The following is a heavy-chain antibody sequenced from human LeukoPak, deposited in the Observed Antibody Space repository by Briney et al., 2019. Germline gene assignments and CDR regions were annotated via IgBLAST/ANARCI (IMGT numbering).Heavy chain of an antibody. CDR1: GGSISSYY. J-gene: IGHJ6*03. CDR3: ANSGSYYYYMDV. Sequence: SETLSLTCTVSGGSISSYYWSWIRQPPGKGLEWIGEINHSGSTYYNPSLKSRVTISVDTSKNQFSLKLSSVTAADTAVYYCANSGSYYYYMDVWGKGTTVTVSS. V-gene: IGHV4-59*04. CDR2: INHSGST. D-gene: IGHD1-26*01.